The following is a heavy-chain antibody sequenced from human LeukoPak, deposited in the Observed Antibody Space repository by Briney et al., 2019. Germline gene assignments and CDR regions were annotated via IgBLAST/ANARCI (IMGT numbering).Heavy chain of an antibody. CDR1: GYTFTSYG. CDR2: ISTYNGNT. D-gene: IGHD5-12*01. Sequence: ASVKVSCKASGYTFTSYGITWVRQAPGQGLEWMGWISTYNGNTNYAQNLQGRVTMTTDTSTSTAYMDLRSLRSDDTAVYYCARGRGSTSRYWRQGTLVTVSS. J-gene: IGHJ4*02. CDR3: ARGRGSTSRY. V-gene: IGHV1-18*01.